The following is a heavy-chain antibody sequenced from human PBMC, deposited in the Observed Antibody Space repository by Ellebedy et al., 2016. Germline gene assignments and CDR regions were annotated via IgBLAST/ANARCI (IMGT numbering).Heavy chain of an antibody. D-gene: IGHD3/OR15-3a*01. CDR2: IYYSGST. Sequence: SETLSLXXTVSGGSISSYYWSWIRQPPGKGLEWIGYIYYSGSTNYNPSLKSRVTISVDTSKNQFSLKLSSVTAADTAVYYCARDSGLESPLVSWGQGTLVTVSS. V-gene: IGHV4-59*12. CDR3: ARDSGLESPLVS. CDR1: GGSISSYY. J-gene: IGHJ5*02.